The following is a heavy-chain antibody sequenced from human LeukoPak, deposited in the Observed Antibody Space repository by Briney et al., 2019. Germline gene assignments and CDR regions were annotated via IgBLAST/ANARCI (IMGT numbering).Heavy chain of an antibody. CDR3: ANSPPMIVVDSWFDP. D-gene: IGHD3-22*01. Sequence: GGSLRLSCEASGVTLSDYAMHWARQAPGKGLEWVAVISRDGSEKNYADSVKGRFTISRDNSKNTLYLQMNSLRAEDTAVYYCANSPPMIVVDSWFDPWGQGTLVTVSS. CDR1: GVTLSDYA. V-gene: IGHV3-30*18. CDR2: ISRDGSEK. J-gene: IGHJ5*02.